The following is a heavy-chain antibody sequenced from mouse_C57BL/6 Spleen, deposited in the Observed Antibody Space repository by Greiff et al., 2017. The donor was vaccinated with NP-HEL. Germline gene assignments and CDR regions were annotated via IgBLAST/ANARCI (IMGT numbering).Heavy chain of an antibody. CDR1: GYTFTDYE. V-gene: IGHV1-15*01. CDR2: IDPETGGT. Sequence: QVQLQQSGAELVRPGASVTLSCKASGYTFTDYEMHWVKQTPVHGLEWIGAIDPETGGTAYNQKFKGKAILTADKSSSTAYMELRSLTSEDSAVYYCTRDDGYYRGYAMDYWGQGTSVTVSS. D-gene: IGHD2-3*01. CDR3: TRDDGYYRGYAMDY. J-gene: IGHJ4*01.